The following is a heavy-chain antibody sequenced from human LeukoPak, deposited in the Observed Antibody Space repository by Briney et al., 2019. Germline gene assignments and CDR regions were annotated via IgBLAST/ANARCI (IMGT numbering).Heavy chain of an antibody. V-gene: IGHV4-59*01. J-gene: IGHJ3*02. Sequence: PSETLSLTCTVSGGSISSYYWSWIRQPPGKGLEWIGYIYYSRSTNYNPSLKSRVTISVDTSKNQFSLKLGSVTAADTAVYYCASQTVVAAIEGAFDIWGQGTMVTVSS. CDR1: GGSISSYY. CDR2: IYYSRST. CDR3: ASQTVVAAIEGAFDI. D-gene: IGHD2-15*01.